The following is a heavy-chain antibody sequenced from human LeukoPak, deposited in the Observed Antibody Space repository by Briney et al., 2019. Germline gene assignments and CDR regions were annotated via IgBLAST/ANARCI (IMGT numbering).Heavy chain of an antibody. CDR3: AELGITMIGGV. V-gene: IGHV3-30*02. Sequence: GGSLKLSCAASGFTFSDYAMHWVRQAPGLGLEWVAFVRYDGSTKYYTDSVKGRFTISRDNSKNTLYLQMNSLRAEDTAVYYCAELGITMIGGVWGKGTTVTISS. D-gene: IGHD3-10*02. CDR1: GFTFSDYA. CDR2: VRYDGSTK. J-gene: IGHJ6*04.